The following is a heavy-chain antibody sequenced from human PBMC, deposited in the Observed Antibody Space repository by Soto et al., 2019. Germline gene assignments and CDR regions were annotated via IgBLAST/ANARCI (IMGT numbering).Heavy chain of an antibody. CDR1: GFTFSSYD. V-gene: IGHV3-13*01. CDR3: ARAPYGSGSYFHYGMDV. D-gene: IGHD3-10*01. CDR2: IGTAGDT. Sequence: GGSLRLSCAASGFTFSSYDMHWVRQATGKGLEWVSAIGTAGDTYYPGSVKGRFTISRENAKNSLYLQMNSLRAGDTAVYYCARAPYGSGSYFHYGMDVWGQGTTVTVSS. J-gene: IGHJ6*02.